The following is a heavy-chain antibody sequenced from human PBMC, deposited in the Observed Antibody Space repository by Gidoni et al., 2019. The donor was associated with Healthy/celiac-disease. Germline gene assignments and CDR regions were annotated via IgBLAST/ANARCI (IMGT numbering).Heavy chain of an antibody. CDR3: ARDPGYSSSSGYYYYYGMDV. CDR1: GFTFSSYS. J-gene: IGHJ6*02. Sequence: EVQLVESGGGLVQPVGSLRLSCAAPGFTFSSYSMYWLRQAPGKGVGWGSYISSSSSTIYYADSVKGRFTISRDNAKNSLYLQMNSLRDEDTAVYYCARDPGYSSSSGYYYYYGMDVWGQGTTVTVSS. V-gene: IGHV3-48*02. CDR2: ISSSSSTI. D-gene: IGHD6-6*01.